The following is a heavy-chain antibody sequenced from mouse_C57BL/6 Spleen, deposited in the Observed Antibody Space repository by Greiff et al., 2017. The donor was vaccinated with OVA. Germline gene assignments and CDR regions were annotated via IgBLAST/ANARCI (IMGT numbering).Heavy chain of an antibody. Sequence: VQLKESEGGLVQPGSSMKLSCTASGFTFSDYYMAWVRQVPEKGLEWVANINSDGSSTYYLDSLKSRFIISRDNAKTILYLQMSSLKSEDTATYYCARGGYYYGHDYAMDYWGQGTSVTVSS. CDR1: GFTFSDYY. CDR3: ARGGYYYGHDYAMDY. D-gene: IGHD1-1*01. V-gene: IGHV5-16*01. CDR2: INSDGSST. J-gene: IGHJ4*01.